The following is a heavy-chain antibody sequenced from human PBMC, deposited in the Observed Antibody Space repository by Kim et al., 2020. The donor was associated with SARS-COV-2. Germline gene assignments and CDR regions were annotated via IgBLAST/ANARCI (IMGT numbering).Heavy chain of an antibody. CDR3: ASGIAARLSSQSYYYGMDV. D-gene: IGHD6-6*01. CDR2: IIPIFGTA. V-gene: IGHV1-69*13. J-gene: IGHJ6*02. Sequence: SVKVSCKASGGTFSSYAISWVRQAPGQGLEWMGGIIPIFGTANYAQKFQGRVTITADESTSTAYMELSSLRSEDTAVYYCASGIAARLSSQSYYYGMDVWGQGTTVTVSS. CDR1: GGTFSSYA.